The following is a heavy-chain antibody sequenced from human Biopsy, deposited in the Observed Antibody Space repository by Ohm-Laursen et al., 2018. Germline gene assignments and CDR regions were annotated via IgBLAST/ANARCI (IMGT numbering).Heavy chain of an antibody. D-gene: IGHD1-26*01. CDR1: GDTFIDYY. J-gene: IGHJ4*02. Sequence: GPSVKVSCKASGDTFIDYYIHWVRQAPGQGLEWMGWINPNSGGTKYAPKFQGRVTMAGDTSINTVHMELRNLRSDDTAVYYCARRTWDNWGLGTLITVSS. V-gene: IGHV1-2*02. CDR2: INPNSGGT. CDR3: ARRTWDN.